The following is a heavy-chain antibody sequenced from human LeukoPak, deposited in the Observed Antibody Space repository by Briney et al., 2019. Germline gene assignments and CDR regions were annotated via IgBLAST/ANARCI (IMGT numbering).Heavy chain of an antibody. V-gene: IGHV3-30*18. Sequence: GESLKISCAASGFTFSSYGMHWVRQAPGKGLEWVAVISYDGSNKYYADSVKGRFTISRDNSKNTLYLQMNSLRAEDTAVYYCAKGRFGELLGYFDYWGQGTLVTVSS. J-gene: IGHJ4*02. CDR3: AKGRFGELLGYFDY. CDR1: GFTFSSYG. D-gene: IGHD3-10*01. CDR2: ISYDGSNK.